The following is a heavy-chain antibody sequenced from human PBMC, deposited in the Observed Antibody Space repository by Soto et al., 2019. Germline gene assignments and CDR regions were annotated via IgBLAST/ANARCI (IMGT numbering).Heavy chain of an antibody. J-gene: IGHJ6*02. V-gene: IGHV4-30-2*01. CDR1: RGSISSGGYS. Sequence: SETLSLTCAVSRGSISSGGYSWTWIRQPPGKGLEWIGYIYHSGSTYYNPSLKSRVTISVDRSKNQFSLKLSSVTAADTAVYYCARVPDVWGQGTTVTGSS. CDR3: ARVPDV. CDR2: IYHSGST.